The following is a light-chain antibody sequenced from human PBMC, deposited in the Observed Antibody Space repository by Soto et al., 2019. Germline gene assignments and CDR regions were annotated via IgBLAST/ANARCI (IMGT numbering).Light chain of an antibody. CDR1: SSDVGSYNL. CDR3: CSYAGSYV. Sequence: QSVLTQPASVSGSPGQSITISCTGTSSDVGSYNLVSWYQQHPGKAPKLMIYEVSKRPSGVSNRFSGSKSGNTASLTIAGLQAEDEADCYCCSYAGSYVFGTGTKGTVL. J-gene: IGLJ1*01. CDR2: EVS. V-gene: IGLV2-23*02.